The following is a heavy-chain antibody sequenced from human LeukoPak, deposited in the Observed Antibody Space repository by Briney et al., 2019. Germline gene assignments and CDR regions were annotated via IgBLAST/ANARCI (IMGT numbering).Heavy chain of an antibody. CDR1: GFTFSSYG. D-gene: IGHD2-2*01. Sequence: GGSLRLSCAASGFTFSSYGMHWVRQAPGKGLEWVAVIWYDGSNKYYADSVKGRFTISRDNSKNTLYLQMNSLRAEDTAVYYCARALNCSSTSCYAVDYWGQGTLVTVSS. V-gene: IGHV3-33*01. CDR2: IWYDGSNK. CDR3: ARALNCSSTSCYAVDY. J-gene: IGHJ4*02.